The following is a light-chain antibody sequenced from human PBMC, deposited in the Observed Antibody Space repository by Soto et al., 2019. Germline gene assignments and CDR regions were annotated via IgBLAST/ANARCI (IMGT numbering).Light chain of an antibody. V-gene: IGKV1-9*01. Sequence: DIQLTQSPSLLSASVGDRVTITCRASQGISTYLAWYQHRPGKAPKLLIYDGSSLQNGVPSRFSGRESGAEFTLTISGLQPDDFATYYCQQYKDYPFTFGPGTKVETK. CDR1: QGISTY. CDR3: QQYKDYPFT. CDR2: DGS. J-gene: IGKJ3*01.